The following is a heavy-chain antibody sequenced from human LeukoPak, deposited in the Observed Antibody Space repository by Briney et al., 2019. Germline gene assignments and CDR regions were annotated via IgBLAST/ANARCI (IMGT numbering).Heavy chain of an antibody. V-gene: IGHV3-30*02. CDR3: IVLMVYDIS. D-gene: IGHD2-8*01. CDR1: GFSFSSYG. Sequence: GGSLRLSCAASGFSFSSYGMHWVRQAPGKGLEWVAFIRYDGSNKYYADSVKGRFTISRDNSKNTLYLQMNSLKAEDTAVYYPIVLMVYDISWGQGTLVTVSS. CDR2: IRYDGSNK. J-gene: IGHJ4*02.